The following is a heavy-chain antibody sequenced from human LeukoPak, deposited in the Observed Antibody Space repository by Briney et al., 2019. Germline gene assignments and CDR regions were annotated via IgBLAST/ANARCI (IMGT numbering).Heavy chain of an antibody. CDR2: ISWNSGSI. J-gene: IGHJ1*01. Sequence: GRSLRLSCAASGFTFDDYAMHWVRQAPGKGLEWVSGISWNSGSIGYADSVKGRFTISRDNAKNSLYLQVNSLRAEDTALYYCAKGESIAVAGTPFQHWGQGTLVTVSS. CDR1: GFTFDDYA. D-gene: IGHD6-19*01. V-gene: IGHV3-9*01. CDR3: AKGESIAVAGTPFQH.